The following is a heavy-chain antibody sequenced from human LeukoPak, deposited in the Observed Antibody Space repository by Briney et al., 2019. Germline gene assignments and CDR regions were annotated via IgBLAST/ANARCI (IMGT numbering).Heavy chain of an antibody. CDR1: GFTFTNYW. V-gene: IGHV3-7*01. Sequence: GGSLRLSCVASGFTFTNYWLTWVRQAPGKGLECVANIKQDGSEKSYVDSVKGRFTISRDNAKNSVYLQMNNLRVEDTAVYYCARDHVGGKYYYMDVWGKGTTVTVSS. J-gene: IGHJ6*03. CDR3: ARDHVGGKYYYMDV. D-gene: IGHD3-16*01. CDR2: IKQDGSEK.